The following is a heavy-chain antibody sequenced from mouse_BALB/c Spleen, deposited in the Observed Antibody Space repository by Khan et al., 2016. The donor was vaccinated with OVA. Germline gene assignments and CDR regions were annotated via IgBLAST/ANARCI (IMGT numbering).Heavy chain of an antibody. CDR1: GFTFSSYA. V-gene: IGHV5-6-5*01. Sequence: EVELVESGGGLVKPGGSLKLSCGGFGFTFSSYAMSWVRQTPEKRLEWVASISSGGSTYYPDSVKGRFTISRDNARNILYLQMSSLRSEDTAMYYCARLVDYWGQGTSVTGSA. J-gene: IGHJ4*01. CDR2: ISSGGST. CDR3: ARLVDY.